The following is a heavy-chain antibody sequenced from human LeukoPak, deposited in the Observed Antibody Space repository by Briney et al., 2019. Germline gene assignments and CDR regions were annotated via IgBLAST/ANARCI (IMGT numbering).Heavy chain of an antibody. J-gene: IGHJ2*01. CDR1: GFAFSNYW. CDR2: IKQDGSEE. CDR3: ARNGRVLEWVYWYFDL. Sequence: PGGSLRLSCATPGFAFSNYWMSWVRQAPGKGLEWVANIKQDGSEEYYVDSVKGRFTISRDNAKDSLSLQMNSLRVEDTAVYYCARNGRVLEWVYWYFDLWGRGTLVSVSS. D-gene: IGHD3-3*01. V-gene: IGHV3-7*01.